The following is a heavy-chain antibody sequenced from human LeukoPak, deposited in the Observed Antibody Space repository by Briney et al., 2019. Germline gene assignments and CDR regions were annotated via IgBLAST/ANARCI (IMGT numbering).Heavy chain of an antibody. Sequence: GGSLRLSCAASGFTFSSYWMSWVRQAPGNGLEWVANIKQDGSEKYYVDSVKGRFTISRDNAKNSLYLQMNSLRAEDTAVYYCAKAGDYDFWSGYYVLWGQGTLVTVSS. J-gene: IGHJ4*02. CDR1: GFTFSSYW. CDR3: AKAGDYDFWSGYYVL. CDR2: IKQDGSEK. D-gene: IGHD3-3*01. V-gene: IGHV3-7*03.